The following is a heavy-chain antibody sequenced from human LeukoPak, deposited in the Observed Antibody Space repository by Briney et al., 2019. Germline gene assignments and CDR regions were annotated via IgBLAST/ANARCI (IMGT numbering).Heavy chain of an antibody. J-gene: IGHJ4*02. CDR1: GGSISSYY. V-gene: IGHV4-4*07. CDR2: IYTSGST. CDR3: ARRGYSSSWYGYYFDY. D-gene: IGHD6-13*01. Sequence: SETLSLTCTVSGGSISSYYWSWIRQPAGKGLEWIGHIYTSGSTNYNPSLKSRVTMSVDTSKNQFSLKLSSVTAADTAVYYCARRGYSSSWYGYYFDYWGQGTLVTVS.